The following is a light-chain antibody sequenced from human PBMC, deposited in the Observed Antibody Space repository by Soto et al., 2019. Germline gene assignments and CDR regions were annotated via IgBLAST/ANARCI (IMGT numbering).Light chain of an antibody. CDR1: QSVTNSF. V-gene: IGKV3-20*01. CDR3: QQYGSSPAT. CDR2: GAS. J-gene: IGKJ2*01. Sequence: EIVLAQSPGTLSLSPGERATLSCRASQSVTNSFLAWYQQKPGQAPRLLIYGASRRATGIPDRFTGSGSGTDFTLTISRLEPEDFAVYYCQQYGSSPATFGQGTKLEIK.